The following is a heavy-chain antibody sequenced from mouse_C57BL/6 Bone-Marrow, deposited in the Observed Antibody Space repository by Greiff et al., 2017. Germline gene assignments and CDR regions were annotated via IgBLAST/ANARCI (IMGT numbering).Heavy chain of an antibody. CDR2: INPGSGGT. D-gene: IGHD2-4*01. Sequence: QVQLKESGAELVRPGTSVKVSCKASGYAFTNYLIEWVKQRPGQGLEWIGVINPGSGGTNYNEKFKGKATLTADKSSSTAYMQLSRLTSEDSAVYFCASFDYVWYFDVWGTGTTVTVSS. CDR3: ASFDYVWYFDV. J-gene: IGHJ1*03. V-gene: IGHV1-54*01. CDR1: GYAFTNYL.